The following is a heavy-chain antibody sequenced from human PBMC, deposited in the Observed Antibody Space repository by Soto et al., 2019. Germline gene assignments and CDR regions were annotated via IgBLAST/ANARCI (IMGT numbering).Heavy chain of an antibody. CDR2: IIPMFGTA. J-gene: IGHJ4*02. CDR1: GGTFSTYA. CDR3: ASGIQLWLRRINNGYSG. D-gene: IGHD5-18*01. V-gene: IGHV1-69*12. Sequence: QVQLVQSGAEVKKPESSVKVSCKAPGGTFSTYAISWVRQAPGQGLEWMGGIIPMFGTANYPQRFQDRVTITAAEATNTVYMELSSLRSEATAVYFCASGIQLWLRRINNGYSGWGQGTLVTVSS.